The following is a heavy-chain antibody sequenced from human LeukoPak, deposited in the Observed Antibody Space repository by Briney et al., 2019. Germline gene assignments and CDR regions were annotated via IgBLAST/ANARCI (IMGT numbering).Heavy chain of an antibody. V-gene: IGHV3-30*02. CDR2: IRYDGSNK. D-gene: IGHD2-2*01. CDR3: AKDRKDQLLLGNDYYYGMDV. CDR1: GFTFSSYS. J-gene: IGHJ6*02. Sequence: GGSLRLSCAASGFTFSSYSMNWVRQAPGKGLEWVAFIRYDGSNKYYADSVKGRFTISRDNSKNTLYLQMNSLRAEDTAVYYCAKDRKDQLLLGNDYYYGMDVWGQGTTVTVSS.